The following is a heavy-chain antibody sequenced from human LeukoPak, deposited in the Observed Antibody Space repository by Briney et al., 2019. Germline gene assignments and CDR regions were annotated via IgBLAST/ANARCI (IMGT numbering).Heavy chain of an antibody. CDR2: IIPIFGTA. D-gene: IGHD3-10*01. CDR3: ARAVGGYYGSGSYSANWFDP. V-gene: IGHV1-69*05. CDR1: GGTFSSYA. Sequence: SVKVPCKASGGTFSSYAISWVRQAPGQGLEWMGRIIPIFGTANYAQKFQGRVTITTDESTSTAYMELSSLRSEDTAVYYCARAVGGYYGSGSYSANWFDPWGQGTLVTVSS. J-gene: IGHJ5*02.